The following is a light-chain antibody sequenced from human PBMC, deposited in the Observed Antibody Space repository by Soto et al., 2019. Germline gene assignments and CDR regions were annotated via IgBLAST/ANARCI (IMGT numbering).Light chain of an antibody. CDR2: GDT. CDR1: SSNIGAGYD. Sequence: QSVLTQPPSVSGAPGQRVTISCTGSSSNIGAGYDVQWYQQLPGTAPKLLIYGDTNRPSGVPDRFSGSNSGTSASLAIPGLQAEDESDYYCPSYDSSLSDAVFGGGTKPTVL. CDR3: PSYDSSLSDAV. J-gene: IGLJ3*02. V-gene: IGLV1-40*01.